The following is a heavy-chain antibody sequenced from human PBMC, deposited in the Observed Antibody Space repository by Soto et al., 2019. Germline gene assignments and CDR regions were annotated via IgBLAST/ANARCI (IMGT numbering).Heavy chain of an antibody. V-gene: IGHV3-66*01. CDR1: GFTVSSNF. Sequence: GGSLRLSCAASGFTVSSNFMSWVRQAPGKGLELVSVIYSGGSTYYADSVKGRFTISIDNSKNTLYLQMNSLRAEDTAVYYCARNYYYYGLDVWGQGTTVTVSS. CDR3: ARNYYYYGLDV. CDR2: IYSGGST. J-gene: IGHJ6*02.